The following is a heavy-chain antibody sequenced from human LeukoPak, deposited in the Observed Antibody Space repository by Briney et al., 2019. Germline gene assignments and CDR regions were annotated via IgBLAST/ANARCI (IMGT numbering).Heavy chain of an antibody. CDR2: MNPNSGNT. Sequence: ASVKVSCKASGYTFTGYYMHWVRQAPGQGLEWMGWMNPNSGNTGYAQKFQGRVTMTRNTSISTAYMELSSLRSEDTAVYYCASTLVRGAEYFQHWGQGTLVTVSS. CDR1: GYTFTGYY. CDR3: ASTLVRGAEYFQH. J-gene: IGHJ1*01. V-gene: IGHV1-8*02. D-gene: IGHD3-10*01.